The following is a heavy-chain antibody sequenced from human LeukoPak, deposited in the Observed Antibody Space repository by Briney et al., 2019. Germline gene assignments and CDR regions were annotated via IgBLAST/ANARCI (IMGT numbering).Heavy chain of an antibody. Sequence: ASVKVSCKASGYTFTSYGISWVRQAPRQGLEWMGWISAYNGNTNYAQKLQGRVTMTRDMSTSTVYMELSSLRSEDTAVYYCATASSSLFDYWGQGTLVTVSS. CDR3: ATASSSLFDY. V-gene: IGHV1-18*01. CDR1: GYTFTSYG. J-gene: IGHJ4*02. D-gene: IGHD6-13*01. CDR2: ISAYNGNT.